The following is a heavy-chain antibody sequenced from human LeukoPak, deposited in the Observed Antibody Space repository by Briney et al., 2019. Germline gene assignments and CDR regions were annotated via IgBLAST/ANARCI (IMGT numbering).Heavy chain of an antibody. J-gene: IGHJ4*02. CDR3: ARGGKQLWVFDY. V-gene: IGHV3-21*01. CDR2: ISSSSSYI. D-gene: IGHD5-18*01. CDR1: GFTFSSYS. Sequence: GGSLRLSCAASGFTFSSYSMNWVRQAPGKGLEWVSSISSSSSYIYYADSVKGRFTISRDNAKNSLYLQMNSLRAEDTAVYYCARGGKQLWVFDYWGQGTLATVSS.